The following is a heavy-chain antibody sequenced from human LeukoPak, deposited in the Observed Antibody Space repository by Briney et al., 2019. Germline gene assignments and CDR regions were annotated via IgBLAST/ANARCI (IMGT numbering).Heavy chain of an antibody. D-gene: IGHD3-22*01. CDR1: GFTFSSYW. Sequence: GGSLRLSCAASGFTFSSYWMSWVRQAPGKGLEWVANIKQDGSEKYYVDSVKGRFTISRDNAKNSLYLQMNSLRAEDTAVYYCARDRGPGYYYDSTGIDYWGQGTLVTVSS. CDR3: ARDRGPGYYYDSTGIDY. J-gene: IGHJ4*02. V-gene: IGHV3-7*01. CDR2: IKQDGSEK.